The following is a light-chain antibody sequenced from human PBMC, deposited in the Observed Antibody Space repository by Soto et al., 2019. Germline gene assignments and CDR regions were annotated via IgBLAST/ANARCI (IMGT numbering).Light chain of an antibody. CDR1: QRVYSSY. CDR2: DAS. V-gene: IGKV3-20*01. Sequence: ILLMQSPGTLSLSPGERVTLSCRASQRVYSSYLAWYQQRPGQAPRLLFYDASHRATGIPDRFSGSGSGTDFTLTISRLEPEDFAVYYCQQYGSSPRTFGQGTKVDIK. J-gene: IGKJ1*01. CDR3: QQYGSSPRT.